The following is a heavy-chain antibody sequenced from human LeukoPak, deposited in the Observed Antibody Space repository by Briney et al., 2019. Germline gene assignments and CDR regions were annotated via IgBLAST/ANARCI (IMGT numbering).Heavy chain of an antibody. CDR1: GYAFTDYY. CDR2: INPKTGAT. CDR3: ARAFEYGWFDP. D-gene: IGHD4-17*01. J-gene: IGHJ5*02. V-gene: IGHV1-2*02. Sequence: ASVKVSCKASGYAFTDYYLHWVRQAPGQALEWMGWINPKTGATRYAQKFQGRVTMTSDTSITTGNMELSNLGSDDTAIYYCARAFEYGWFDPWGQGSLATVSS.